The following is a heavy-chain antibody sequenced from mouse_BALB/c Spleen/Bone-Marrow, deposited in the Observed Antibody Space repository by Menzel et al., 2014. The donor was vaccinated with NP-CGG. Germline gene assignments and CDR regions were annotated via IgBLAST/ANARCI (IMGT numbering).Heavy chain of an antibody. V-gene: IGHV1S56*01. Sequence: QVHVKQSGVEQVKPGASVKLSCKASGNTFTSYDINWVRQRPEQGLEWIGWIFPGDSTTKYNEKFKGKATLSTDKSSSTVHMQLSRLTSEDSAVYFCVRSRLRDWFFDVWGAGTTVTISS. CDR2: IFPGDSTT. CDR1: GNTFTSYD. CDR3: VRSRLRDWFFDV. J-gene: IGHJ1*01. D-gene: IGHD1-2*01.